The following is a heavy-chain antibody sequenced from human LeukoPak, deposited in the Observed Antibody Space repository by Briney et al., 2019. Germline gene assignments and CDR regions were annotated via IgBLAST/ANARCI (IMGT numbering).Heavy chain of an antibody. CDR1: SGSISGYY. D-gene: IGHD5-18*01. CDR2: INHSGST. CDR3: AARDRGYSYGYLNS. J-gene: IGHJ4*02. V-gene: IGHV4-34*01. Sequence: SETLSLTCTVSSGSISGYYWSWIRQPPGKGLEWIGEINHSGSTNYNPSLKSRVTISVDTSKNQFSLKLSSVTAADTAVYYCAARDRGYSYGYLNSWGQGTLVTVSS.